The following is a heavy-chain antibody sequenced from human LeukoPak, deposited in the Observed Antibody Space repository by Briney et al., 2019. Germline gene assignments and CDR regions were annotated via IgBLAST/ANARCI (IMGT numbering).Heavy chain of an antibody. D-gene: IGHD6-13*01. CDR1: GGSISSYY. V-gene: IGHV4-59*01. Sequence: TPSETLSLTCTVSGGSISSYYWSWIRQPPGKGLEWIGYIYYSGSTNYNPSLKSRVTISVDTSKNQFSLKLSSVTVADTAVYYCARVSLYKVASAGILFDYWGQGTLVTVSS. CDR2: IYYSGST. J-gene: IGHJ4*02. CDR3: ARVSLYKVASAGILFDY.